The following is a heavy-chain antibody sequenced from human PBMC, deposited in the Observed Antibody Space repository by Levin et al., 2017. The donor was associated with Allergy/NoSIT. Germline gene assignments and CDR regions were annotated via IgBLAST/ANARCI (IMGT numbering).Heavy chain of an antibody. D-gene: IGHD6-19*01. CDR3: ARGLGTGWYDNAFEI. Sequence: GGSLRLSCKASGYTFRVYGIIWVRQAPGEGLEWLGWISPNNGHTKVSHKVQGRVTMITDASTTTAYLVIRSLTPDDTAVYYCARGLGTGWYDNAFEIWGQGTLVSVSS. J-gene: IGHJ3*02. V-gene: IGHV1-18*01. CDR2: ISPNNGHT. CDR1: GYTFRVYG.